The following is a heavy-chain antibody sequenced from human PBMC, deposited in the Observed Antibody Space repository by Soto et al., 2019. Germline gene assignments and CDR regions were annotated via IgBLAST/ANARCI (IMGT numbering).Heavy chain of an antibody. V-gene: IGHV4-4*02. CDR2: ISLGGTT. Sequence: QLQLQESGPGLVEPSGTLSLACGVSGGSLSSGDWWSWVRQPPGKGLEWIGEISLGGTTSYNPSLGGRVGMSLDTSKNHFSLKVGSVIAADTAVYYCARGGDYTPGFDCWGQGTLVTVSS. CDR1: GGSLSSGDW. D-gene: IGHD3-3*01. CDR3: ARGGDYTPGFDC. J-gene: IGHJ4*02.